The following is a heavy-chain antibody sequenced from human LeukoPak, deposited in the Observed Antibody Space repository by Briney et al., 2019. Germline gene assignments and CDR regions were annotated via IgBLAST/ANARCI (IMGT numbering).Heavy chain of an antibody. CDR2: ISYDGSNK. V-gene: IGHV3-30-3*01. CDR1: GFTFSSYA. D-gene: IGHD1-14*01. J-gene: IGHJ4*02. Sequence: GGSLRLSCAASGFTFSSYAMHWVRQAPGKGLERVAVISYDGSNKYYADSVKGRFTISRDNSKNTLYLQMNSLRAEDTAVYYCARGTNFDYWGQGTLVTVSS. CDR3: ARGTNFDY.